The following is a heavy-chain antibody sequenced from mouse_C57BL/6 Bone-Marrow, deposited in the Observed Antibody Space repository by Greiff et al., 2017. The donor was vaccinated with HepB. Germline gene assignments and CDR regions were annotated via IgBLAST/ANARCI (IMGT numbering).Heavy chain of an antibody. D-gene: IGHD2-1*01. J-gene: IGHJ4*01. CDR2: IDPNSGGT. V-gene: IGHV1-72*01. CDR3: ARVAYYGNFRGYAMDY. CDR1: GYTFTSYW. Sequence: QVQLQQPGAELVKPGASVKLSCKASGYTFTSYWMHWVKQRPGRGLEWIGRIDPNSGGTKYNEKFKSKATLTVDKPSSTAYRQLSSLTSEDSAVYYCARVAYYGNFRGYAMDYWGQGTSVTVSS.